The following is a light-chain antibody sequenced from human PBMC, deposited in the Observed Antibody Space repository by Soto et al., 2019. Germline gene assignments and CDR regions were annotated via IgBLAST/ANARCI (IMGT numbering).Light chain of an antibody. CDR3: HQFGYSPRT. CDR2: AAS. V-gene: IGKV3-20*01. CDR1: QSVSSYY. J-gene: IGKJ1*01. Sequence: EIVLTQSPGTLSLSPGERATLSCRASQSVSSYYLAWYQQKPGQAPRLLIYAASSRATGIPDRFSGGGSGTDFTLTISRLEPEDFAVYYCHQFGYSPRTFGQGTKVDIK.